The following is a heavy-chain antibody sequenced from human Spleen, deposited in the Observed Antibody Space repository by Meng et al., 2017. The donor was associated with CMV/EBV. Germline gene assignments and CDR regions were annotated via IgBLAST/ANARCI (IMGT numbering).Heavy chain of an antibody. Sequence: PTLVKPTQTLTLTCTFSGFSLNTDGMSVSWVRQTPGKALEWLALIDWVDDKYYSASLKTRLTISKDTIKNQVVLTLTNMHPVDTGTYYCARITVAGPSGYGMDVWGQGTTVTVSS. CDR3: ARITVAGPSGYGMDV. V-gene: IGHV2-70*20. CDR1: GFSLNTDGMS. CDR2: IDWVDDK. J-gene: IGHJ6*02. D-gene: IGHD6-19*01.